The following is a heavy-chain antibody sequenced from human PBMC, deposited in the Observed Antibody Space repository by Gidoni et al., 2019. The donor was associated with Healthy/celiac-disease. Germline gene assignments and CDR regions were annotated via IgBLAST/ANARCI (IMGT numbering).Heavy chain of an antibody. Sequence: EVQLVESGGGWVQPGGSLRLSCAASGFTFSSYSMNWVRQAPGKGLEWVSYISSSSSTIYYADSVKGRFTISRDNAKNSLYLQMNSLRDEDTAVYYCARDGEEQQLAPPNWFDPWGQGTLVTVSS. V-gene: IGHV3-48*02. CDR1: GFTFSSYS. CDR2: ISSSSSTI. D-gene: IGHD6-13*01. J-gene: IGHJ5*02. CDR3: ARDGEEQQLAPPNWFDP.